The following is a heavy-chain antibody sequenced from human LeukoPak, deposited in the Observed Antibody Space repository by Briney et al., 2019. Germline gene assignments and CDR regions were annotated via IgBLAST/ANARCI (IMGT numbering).Heavy chain of an antibody. D-gene: IGHD3-16*01. J-gene: IGHJ6*02. Sequence: GGSLRLSCAASGFTFSSYWMSWVRQAPGKGLEWVANIKQDGSEKHYVDSVKGRFAISRDNAKNSLYLQMHSLRAEDTAVYYCASSYTLDVWGQGTTVTVSS. CDR1: GFTFSSYW. CDR3: ASSYTLDV. CDR2: IKQDGSEK. V-gene: IGHV3-7*01.